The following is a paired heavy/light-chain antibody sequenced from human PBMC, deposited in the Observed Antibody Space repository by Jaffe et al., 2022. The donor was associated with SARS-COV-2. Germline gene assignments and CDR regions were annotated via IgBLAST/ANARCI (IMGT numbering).Heavy chain of an antibody. V-gene: IGHV7-4-1*02. CDR1: GNTFGGYA. Sequence: QVQLVQSASALRKPGASVKVSCKASGNTFGGYAVNWVRQAPGEGLEWMGWINPNTGNPMYAPGFTGRFVFSLDTSVSTAYLQISSLTPDDTAIYYCAREAADGERWGDFDPWGQGTLVTVSS. CDR3: AREAADGERWGDFDP. CDR2: INPNTGNP. J-gene: IGHJ5*02. D-gene: IGHD4-17*01.
Light chain of an antibody. Sequence: QSALTQPRSVSASLGQSVSISCTGTSSDVGRYNYVAWYQQYPGRAPKLIIYDVANRPSGVPDRFSGSKSGNTASLTISGLQAEDEADYHCCSYAGSYNYVVFGGGTKLTVV. J-gene: IGLJ2*01. CDR3: CSYAGSYNYVV. V-gene: IGLV2-11*01. CDR1: SSDVGRYNY. CDR2: DVA.